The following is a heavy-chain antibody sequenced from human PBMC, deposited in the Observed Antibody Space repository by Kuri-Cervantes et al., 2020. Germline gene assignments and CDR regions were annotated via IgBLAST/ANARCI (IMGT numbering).Heavy chain of an antibody. Sequence: GESLMISCAASGFSFSSYAMSWVRQAPGKGLEWVSTSSSSSSYRYYADSVKGRITISRDNSKNTLYLQMNSLRAEDTAVYYCAKDLTTVTTSWGQGTLVTVSS. D-gene: IGHD4-17*01. V-gene: IGHV3-21*01. CDR2: SSSSSSYR. J-gene: IGHJ5*02. CDR3: AKDLTTVTTS. CDR1: GFSFSSYA.